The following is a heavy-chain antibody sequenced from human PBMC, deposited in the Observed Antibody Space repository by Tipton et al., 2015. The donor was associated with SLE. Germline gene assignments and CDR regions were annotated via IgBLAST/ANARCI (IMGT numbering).Heavy chain of an antibody. J-gene: IGHJ4*02. Sequence: TLSLTCTASGGSIMNTHYSWGWVRQPPGKGLDWIGTMYFSGNTYYNPSLKSRVAISLDTSKNQLSLNLSSVTAADTAVYYCARQAHDTGWYEHFDHWGQGTLVAVSS. CDR2: MYFSGNT. CDR3: ARQAHDTGWYEHFDH. CDR1: GGSIMNTHYS. V-gene: IGHV4-39*07. D-gene: IGHD6-19*01.